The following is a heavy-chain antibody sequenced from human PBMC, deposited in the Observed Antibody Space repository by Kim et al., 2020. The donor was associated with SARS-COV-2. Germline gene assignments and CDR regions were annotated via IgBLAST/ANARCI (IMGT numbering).Heavy chain of an antibody. D-gene: IGHD5-12*01. V-gene: IGHV1-8*01. CDR3: ARRNTVATRTLDY. J-gene: IGHJ4*02. Sequence: SAQKFQVRLTITRKTSITTAYMELSSLKSEDTAVYYCARRNTVATRTLDYWGQGTLVTVSS.